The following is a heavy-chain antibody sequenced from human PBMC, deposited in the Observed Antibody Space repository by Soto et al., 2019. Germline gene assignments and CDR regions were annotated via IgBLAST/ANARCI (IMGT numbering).Heavy chain of an antibody. CDR1: GFTFSSYD. D-gene: IGHD3-22*01. J-gene: IGHJ4*02. CDR2: IGTAGDT. CDR3: AKDLGYYDSSGYYFYYFDY. V-gene: IGHV3-13*04. Sequence: PGGSLRLSCAASGFTFSSYDMHWVRQPTEKGLEWVSAIGTAGDTYYPGSVKGRFTISRENAKNSLYLQMNSLRAGDTAVYYCAKDLGYYDSSGYYFYYFDYWGQGTLVTVSS.